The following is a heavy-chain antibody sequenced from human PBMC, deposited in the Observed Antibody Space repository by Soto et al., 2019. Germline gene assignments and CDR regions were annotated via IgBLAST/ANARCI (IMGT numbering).Heavy chain of an antibody. J-gene: IGHJ6*02. CDR3: ARACSGGSCYSEDYYGMDV. D-gene: IGHD2-15*01. CDR2: IYYSGST. Sequence: SETLSLTCTVSGGSISSYYWSWIRQPPGKGLEWVGYIYYSGSTNYNPSLKSRVTISVDTSKNQFSLKLSSVTAADTAVYYCARACSGGSCYSEDYYGMDVWGQGTTVTVSS. V-gene: IGHV4-59*01. CDR1: GGSISSYY.